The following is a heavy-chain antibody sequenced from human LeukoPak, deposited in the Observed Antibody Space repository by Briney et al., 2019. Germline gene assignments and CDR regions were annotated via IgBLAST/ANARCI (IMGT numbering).Heavy chain of an antibody. J-gene: IGHJ4*02. V-gene: IGHV1-2*02. CDR2: INPHSGGT. CDR1: GYTFTGYY. CDR3: ARGGITMIVVVITLFDY. D-gene: IGHD3-22*01. Sequence: ASVKVSCKASGYTFTGYYMHWVRQAPGQGLEWMGWINPHSGGTNYAQKFQGRVTMTRDTSISTAYMELSRLRSDDTAVYYCARGGITMIVVVITLFDYWGQGTLVTVSS.